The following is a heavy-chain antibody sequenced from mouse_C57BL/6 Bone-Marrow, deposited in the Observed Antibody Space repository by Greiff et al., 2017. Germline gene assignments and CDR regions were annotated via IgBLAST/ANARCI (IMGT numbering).Heavy chain of an antibody. CDR2: IYPEDGET. J-gene: IGHJ2*01. CDR1: GFNFKDYY. CDR3: TRSLIYYGTNY. Sequence: VQLKQSGAELVKPGASVKLSCTASGFNFKDYYIHWVKQRTEQGLEWIGRIYPEDGETKYAPKFQDKATITADTSSNTAYLQLSSLTSEDTAGYYCTRSLIYYGTNYWGQGTTLTVSS. V-gene: IGHV14-2*01. D-gene: IGHD1-1*01.